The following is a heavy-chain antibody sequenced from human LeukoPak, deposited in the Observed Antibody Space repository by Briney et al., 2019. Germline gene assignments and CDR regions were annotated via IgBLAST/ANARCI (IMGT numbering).Heavy chain of an antibody. D-gene: IGHD6-13*01. J-gene: IGHJ5*02. CDR3: AKGLTRIAAAGLNWFDP. Sequence: GGSLRLSCAASGFTFSSYAMSWVRQAPGKGLEWVSAISGSGGSTYYADSVKGRFTISRDNSKNTLYLQMNSLRAEDTAVYYCAKGLTRIAAAGLNWFDPWGQGTLVTVSS. V-gene: IGHV3-23*01. CDR1: GFTFSSYA. CDR2: ISGSGGST.